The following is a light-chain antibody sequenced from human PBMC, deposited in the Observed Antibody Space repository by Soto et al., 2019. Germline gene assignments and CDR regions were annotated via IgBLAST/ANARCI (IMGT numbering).Light chain of an antibody. CDR2: AAS. V-gene: IGKV1-17*01. CDR3: LQHNSYPYT. CDR1: QGITND. J-gene: IGKJ2*01. Sequence: DIQMTQSPSSLSASVGDRVSITCRASQGITNDLGWYQQKPGKAPKRLIYAASSFQSGVPSRFIGGRSGTEFTLTGSGLLPEDFASYYCLQHNSYPYTFRQGTKLGIK.